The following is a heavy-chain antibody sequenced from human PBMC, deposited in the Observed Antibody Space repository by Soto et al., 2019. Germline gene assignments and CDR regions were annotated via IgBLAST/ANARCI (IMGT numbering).Heavy chain of an antibody. CDR2: ISNSGNV. J-gene: IGHJ3*02. D-gene: IGHD3-22*01. CDR1: RGSVSSGSFY. V-gene: IGHV4-61*01. Sequence: SETLSLTCTVSRGSVSSGSFYWSWIRQPPGKGLEWIGYISNSGNVNHNPSLKSRVTISVDTSKNQFSLKLSSVTAADTAVYYCARERRITMIVVVTDAFDIWGRGTMVTVSS. CDR3: ARERRITMIVVVTDAFDI.